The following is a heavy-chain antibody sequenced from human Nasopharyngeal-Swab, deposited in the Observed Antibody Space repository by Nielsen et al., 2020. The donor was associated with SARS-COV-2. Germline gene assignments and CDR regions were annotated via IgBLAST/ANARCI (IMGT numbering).Heavy chain of an antibody. CDR2: IIPVFGTP. CDR1: GGTFRTSG. Sequence: SVKVSCKSSGGTFRTSGFSWVRQAPGQGLEWMGGIIPVFGTPLYAQKFQGRVTISADESTTTTYMELSSLRSQDTAVYYCAKVRTNYGMGLNGALDPWGQGTLVTVSS. J-gene: IGHJ5*02. D-gene: IGHD4-17*01. V-gene: IGHV1-69*13. CDR3: AKVRTNYGMGLNGALDP.